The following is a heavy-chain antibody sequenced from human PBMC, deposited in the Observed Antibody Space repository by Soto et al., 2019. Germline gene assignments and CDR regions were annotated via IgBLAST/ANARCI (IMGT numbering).Heavy chain of an antibody. CDR2: INPNSGGT. CDR1: GYTFSGFY. J-gene: IGHJ4*02. Sequence: ASVKVSCKASGYTFSGFYMHWVRQAPGQGLEWMGWINPNSGGTKSAEKFQGRVTMTRDTSISTAYMELSSLRAEDTAVYYCVKDRGRQLVHNFDYWGQGTLVTVSS. V-gene: IGHV1-2*02. D-gene: IGHD6-6*01. CDR3: VKDRGRQLVHNFDY.